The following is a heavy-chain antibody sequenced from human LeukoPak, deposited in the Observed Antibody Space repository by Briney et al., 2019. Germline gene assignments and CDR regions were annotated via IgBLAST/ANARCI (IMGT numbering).Heavy chain of an antibody. CDR1: GFTFSNYD. V-gene: IGHV3-13*01. CDR3: ARAARFYGSSGAHAFDI. J-gene: IGHJ3*02. CDR2: IGTGGDT. D-gene: IGHD3-22*01. Sequence: GGSLRLSCVASGFTFSNYDMHWVRQGTGKGLGWVSGIGTGGDTHYPDSVKGRFTISRENAKNSLYLQMNSLRVGDTAMYYCARAARFYGSSGAHAFDIWGQGTMVTVS.